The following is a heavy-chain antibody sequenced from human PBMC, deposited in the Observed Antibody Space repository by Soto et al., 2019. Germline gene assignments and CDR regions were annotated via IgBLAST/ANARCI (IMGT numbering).Heavy chain of an antibody. CDR3: ARHSKYYYDSSGYPDYYYGMDV. CDR1: GYSFTIYW. J-gene: IGHJ6*02. D-gene: IGHD3-22*01. V-gene: IGHV5-10-1*01. CDR2: IDPSDSYT. Sequence: GESLKISCKGSGYSFTIYWISWVRQMPGKGLEWMGRIDPSDSYTNYSPSFQGHVTISADKSISTAYLQWSSLKASDTAMYYCARHSKYYYDSSGYPDYYYGMDVWGQGTTVTVSS.